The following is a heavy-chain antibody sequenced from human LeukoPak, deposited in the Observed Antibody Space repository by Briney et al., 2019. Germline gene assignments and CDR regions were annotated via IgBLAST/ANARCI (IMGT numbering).Heavy chain of an antibody. J-gene: IGHJ6*03. CDR3: ARSIGSSWAYYYYYMDV. CDR1: GGSISSSNW. CDR2: IYHSGST. Sequence: PSETLSLTCAVSGGSISSSNWWSWVRQPPGKGLEWIGEIYHSGSTNYNPPLKSRVTISVDKSKNQFSLKLSSVTAADTAVYYCARSIGSSWAYYYYYMDVWGKGTTVTISS. D-gene: IGHD6-13*01. V-gene: IGHV4-4*02.